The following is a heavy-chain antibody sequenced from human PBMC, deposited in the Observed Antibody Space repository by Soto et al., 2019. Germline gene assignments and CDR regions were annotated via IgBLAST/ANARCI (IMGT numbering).Heavy chain of an antibody. D-gene: IGHD1-1*01. J-gene: IGHJ4*02. CDR1: GFTFASYA. CDR2: ISSSGFST. V-gene: IGHV3-23*01. Sequence: RLSCAASGFTFASYAMSWVRQAPGKGLEWVSSISSSGFSTYYADSVKGRFTVSRDNSKNTLYLQMNSLRAEDTAVYFCAKGVISQLERPSSIDYWGQGTLVTVSS. CDR3: AKGVISQLERPSSIDY.